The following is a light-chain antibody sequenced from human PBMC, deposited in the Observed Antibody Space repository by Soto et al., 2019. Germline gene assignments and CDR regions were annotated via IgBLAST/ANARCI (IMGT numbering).Light chain of an antibody. V-gene: IGKV3-15*01. Sequence: EIVMTQSPVTLSVAPGERATLSCRASQSVSSNVAWYQKKPGQAPRLFIYGTSIRATATPARFSGSGSGTDYTLTISSLEAEDFAVYYCQHRDNWSYIFGQGTKVDIK. J-gene: IGKJ2*01. CDR2: GTS. CDR1: QSVSSN. CDR3: QHRDNWSYI.